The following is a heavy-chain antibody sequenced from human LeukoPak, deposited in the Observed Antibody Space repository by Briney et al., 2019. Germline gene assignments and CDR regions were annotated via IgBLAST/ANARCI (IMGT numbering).Heavy chain of an antibody. Sequence: ASVKVSCKASGYTFTSYGISWVRQAPGQGLEWMGWISAYNGNTNYAQKLQGRVTMTTDTSTSTAYMKLRSLRSDDTAVYYCARVDTAMVHWDYWGQGTLVTVSS. CDR1: GYTFTSYG. CDR3: ARVDTAMVHWDY. J-gene: IGHJ4*02. D-gene: IGHD5-18*01. CDR2: ISAYNGNT. V-gene: IGHV1-18*01.